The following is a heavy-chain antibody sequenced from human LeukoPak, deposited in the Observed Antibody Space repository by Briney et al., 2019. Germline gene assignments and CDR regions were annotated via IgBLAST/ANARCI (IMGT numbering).Heavy chain of an antibody. V-gene: IGHV1-8*01. J-gene: IGHJ4*02. Sequence: ASVKVSCKGSGYSFTSYDINWVRQATGQGGGGRGWMNHNSGNRGYAQKIQGRVTMTMNTDISKDYMELRKQRAEDTAGDYCARGGLRIVYWGQGTLVTVSS. CDR2: MNHNSGNR. CDR1: GYSFTSYD. D-gene: IGHD1-26*01. CDR3: ARGGLRIVY.